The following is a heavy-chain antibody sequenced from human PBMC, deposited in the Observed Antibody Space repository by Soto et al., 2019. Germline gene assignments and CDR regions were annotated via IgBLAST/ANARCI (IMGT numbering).Heavy chain of an antibody. CDR2: INPFKGDT. J-gene: IGHJ3*01. D-gene: IGHD2-2*02. V-gene: IGHV1-18*01. CDR1: GYTFSTYG. Sequence: GASVKVSFKASGYTFSTYGITWLRQAPGQGLDWMGWINPFKGDTNSAARFQDRVTMTTDTSTRTAYMELRSLRSDDTAVYYCARVKVPAAILGAFDLWGQGTLVTVSS. CDR3: ARVKVPAAILGAFDL.